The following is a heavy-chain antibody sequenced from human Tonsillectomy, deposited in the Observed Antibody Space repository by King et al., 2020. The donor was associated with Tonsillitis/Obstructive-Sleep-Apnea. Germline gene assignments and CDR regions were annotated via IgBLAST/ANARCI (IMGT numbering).Heavy chain of an antibody. V-gene: IGHV3-23*04. J-gene: IGHJ6*03. D-gene: IGHD2/OR15-2a*01. CDR2: VSGSGGST. Sequence: VQLVESGGGLVQPGGALTLSCAASGFTFSSYALSWVRQAPGKGVEWVSGVSGSGGSTYYAYSVKGRFTISRDKSKNTLFLQMNSLRVEDTAVYYCAKAFSLGYYYYYMDVWGKGTTVTVSS. CDR3: AKAFSLGYYYYYMDV. CDR1: GFTFSSYA.